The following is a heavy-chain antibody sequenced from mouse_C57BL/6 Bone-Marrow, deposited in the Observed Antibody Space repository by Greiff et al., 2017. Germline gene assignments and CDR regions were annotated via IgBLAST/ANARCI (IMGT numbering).Heavy chain of an antibody. CDR1: GFNIKDDY. D-gene: IGHD1-1*01. J-gene: IGHJ2*01. V-gene: IGHV14-4*01. Sequence: VQLKQSGAELVRPGASVKLSCTASGFNIKDDYMHWVKQRPEQGLEWIGWIDPENGDTEYASKFQGKATITADTSSNTAYLQLSSLTSEYTAVYYCTRDYGSSYDCWGQGTTLTVSS. CDR2: IDPENGDT. CDR3: TRDYGSSYDC.